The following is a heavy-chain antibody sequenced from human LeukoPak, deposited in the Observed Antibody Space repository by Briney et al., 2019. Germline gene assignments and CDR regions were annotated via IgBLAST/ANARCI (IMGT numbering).Heavy chain of an antibody. CDR3: ARVGRYCSGGSCYRWFDP. Sequence: ASVKVSCKASGYTFTSYGISWVRQAPGQGLEWMGGISAYNGNTNYAQKLQGRVTMTTDTSTSTAYMELRSLRSDDTAVYYCARVGRYCSGGSCYRWFDPWGQGTLVTVSS. CDR1: GYTFTSYG. CDR2: ISAYNGNT. J-gene: IGHJ5*02. V-gene: IGHV1-18*01. D-gene: IGHD2-15*01.